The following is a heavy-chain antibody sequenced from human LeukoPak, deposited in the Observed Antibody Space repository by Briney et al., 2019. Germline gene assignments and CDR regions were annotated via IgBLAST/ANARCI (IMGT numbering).Heavy chain of an antibody. Sequence: GGSLRLSCAASGFIVSSNYMSWVRQAPGKGLEWVSVIYSGGSTYYADSVKGRFTISRDNSKNTLYLQMNSLRAEDTAVYYCARDYGGDGFDPWGQGTLVTVSS. CDR3: ARDYGGDGFDP. V-gene: IGHV3-66*02. CDR1: GFIVSSNY. D-gene: IGHD3-16*01. CDR2: IYSGGST. J-gene: IGHJ5*02.